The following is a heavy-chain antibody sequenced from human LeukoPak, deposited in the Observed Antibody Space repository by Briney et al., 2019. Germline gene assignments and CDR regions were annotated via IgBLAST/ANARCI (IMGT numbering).Heavy chain of an antibody. CDR2: ISYDGSNK. CDR3: AKDHQRLRLLFIDH. D-gene: IGHD5-12*01. V-gene: IGHV3-30*04. J-gene: IGHJ5*02. Sequence: GRSLRLSCAASGFTFSSYAMHWVRQAPGKGLEWVAVISYDGSNKYYADSVKGRFTISRDNAKNSLYLQMNSLRAEDTAVYYCAKDHQRLRLLFIDHWGQGTLVTVSS. CDR1: GFTFSSYA.